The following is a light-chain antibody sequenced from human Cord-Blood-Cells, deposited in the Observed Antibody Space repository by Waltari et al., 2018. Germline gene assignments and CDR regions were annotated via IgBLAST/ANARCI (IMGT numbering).Light chain of an antibody. Sequence: SYELTQPPSVSVSPGQTARITCSGDALPKQYAYWYQQKPGQAPVQVVDKEQERPSGIPERFSGSSSGTTVTLTIRGVEAEDEADYYCQSADSSGTYVVFGGGTKLTVL. J-gene: IGLJ2*01. CDR1: ALPKQY. CDR3: QSADSSGTYVV. CDR2: KEQ. V-gene: IGLV3-25*03.